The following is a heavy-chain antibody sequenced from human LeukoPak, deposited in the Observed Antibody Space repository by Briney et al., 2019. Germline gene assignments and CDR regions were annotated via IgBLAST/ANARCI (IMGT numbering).Heavy chain of an antibody. D-gene: IGHD6-13*01. J-gene: IGHJ4*02. Sequence: PGGSLRLSCTASGFTFGDYAMSWVRQAPGKGLEWVGFIRSEAYGGTTEYAASVKGRFTISRDDSKSIAYLQMNSLKTEDTAVYYCTRQYSSSWYENFDYWGQGTLVTVSS. CDR2: IRSEAYGGTT. CDR3: TRQYSSSWYENFDY. V-gene: IGHV3-49*04. CDR1: GFTFGDYA.